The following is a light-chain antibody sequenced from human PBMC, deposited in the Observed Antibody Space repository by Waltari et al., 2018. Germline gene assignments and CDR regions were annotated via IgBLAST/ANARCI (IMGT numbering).Light chain of an antibody. J-gene: IGKJ1*01. Sequence: VMTQSPDAMAVSLGGRASIHGKSSQSVFSRSNNKSSLAWYQQKAGHPPKLLTDWASTRESGVPDRFSGSGSGTDFTLTISSLQAEDVAVYFCQQYYETPTFGQGTKVEIK. CDR1: QSVFSRSNNKSS. V-gene: IGKV4-1*01. CDR2: WAS. CDR3: QQYYETPT.